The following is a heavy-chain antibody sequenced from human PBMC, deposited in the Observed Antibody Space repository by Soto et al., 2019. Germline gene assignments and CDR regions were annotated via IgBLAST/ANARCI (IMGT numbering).Heavy chain of an antibody. J-gene: IGHJ3*01. CDR3: AGVSAGGNYAFDL. V-gene: IGHV3-23*01. Sequence: EVQLLESGGGLVQPGGSLGLSCAASGFTFSSYAMSWVRQAPGKGLEWVSSITGSGSTTYYADSVKGRFTISRDNSKNTLYLQMNSLRADDTALYYCAGVSAGGNYAFDLWGPGTMVTVSS. D-gene: IGHD2-21*01. CDR1: GFTFSSYA. CDR2: ITGSGSTT.